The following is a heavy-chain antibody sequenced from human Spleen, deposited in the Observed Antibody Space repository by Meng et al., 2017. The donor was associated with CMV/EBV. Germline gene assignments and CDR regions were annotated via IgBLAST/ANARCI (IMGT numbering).Heavy chain of an antibody. D-gene: IGHD2-8*01. CDR1: GFTFSSYS. Sequence: GESLKISCAASGFTFSSYSMNWVRQAPGKGLEWVSSISSSSSYIYYADSVKGRFTISRDNAKNSLYLQMNSLRAEDTAVYYCARFGRGLGLPPGVHWGQGTLVTVSS. J-gene: IGHJ4*02. CDR3: ARFGRGLGLPPGVH. CDR2: ISSSSSYI. V-gene: IGHV3-21*01.